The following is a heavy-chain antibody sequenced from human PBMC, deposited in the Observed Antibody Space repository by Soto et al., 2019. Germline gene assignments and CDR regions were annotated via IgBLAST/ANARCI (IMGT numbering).Heavy chain of an antibody. V-gene: IGHV4-30-2*01. CDR1: GGSISSGDYS. J-gene: IGHJ3*02. Sequence: QLQLQESGSGLVKPSQTLSLTCAVSGGSISSGDYSWSWIRQPPGKGLEWIGYIYHSGSTYYNPSLKSRLTISVDRSKNQFSLKLSSATAADTAVYYCARGRGTMVRGGDAFDIWGQGTMVTVSS. CDR3: ARGRGTMVRGGDAFDI. CDR2: IYHSGST. D-gene: IGHD3-10*01.